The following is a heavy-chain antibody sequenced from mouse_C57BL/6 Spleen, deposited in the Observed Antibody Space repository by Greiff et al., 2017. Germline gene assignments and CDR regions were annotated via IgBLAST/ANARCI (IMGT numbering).Heavy chain of an antibody. CDR3: ARDPRYDGYYVGYFDV. Sequence: EVQLVESGGGLVKPGGSLKLSCAASGFTFSSYAMSWVRQTPEKRLGWVATISDGGSYTYYPDNVKGRFTISRDNAKNNLYLQMRHLKSEDTAMYYCARDPRYDGYYVGYFDVWGTGTTVTVSS. J-gene: IGHJ1*03. V-gene: IGHV5-4*01. CDR1: GFTFSSYA. CDR2: ISDGGSYT. D-gene: IGHD2-3*01.